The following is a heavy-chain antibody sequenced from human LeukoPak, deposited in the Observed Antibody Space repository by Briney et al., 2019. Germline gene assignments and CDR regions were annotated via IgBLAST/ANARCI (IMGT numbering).Heavy chain of an antibody. J-gene: IGHJ6*03. CDR1: GGSISSGSYY. V-gene: IGHV4-61*01. CDR2: IYYSGST. D-gene: IGHD3-10*01. CDR3: ARGPSLLWFGEGGYYMDV. Sequence: PSQTLSLTCTVSGGSISSGSYYWSWIRQPPGKGLEWIGYIYYSGSTNYNPSLKSRVTISVDTSKNQFSLKLSSVTAADTAVYYCARGPSLLWFGEGGYYMDVWGKGTTVTVSS.